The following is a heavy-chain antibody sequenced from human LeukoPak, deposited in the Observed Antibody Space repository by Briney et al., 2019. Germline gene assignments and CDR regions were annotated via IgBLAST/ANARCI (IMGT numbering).Heavy chain of an antibody. V-gene: IGHV3-30*02. J-gene: IGHJ3*02. Sequence: PGGSLRLSCAASGFTFSSYGMHWVRQAPGKGLEWVAFIRYVGSNKYYADSVKGRFTISRDNSKNTLYLQMNSLRAEDTAVYYCAKDRDAFDIWGQGTMVTVSS. CDR3: AKDRDAFDI. CDR1: GFTFSSYG. CDR2: IRYVGSNK.